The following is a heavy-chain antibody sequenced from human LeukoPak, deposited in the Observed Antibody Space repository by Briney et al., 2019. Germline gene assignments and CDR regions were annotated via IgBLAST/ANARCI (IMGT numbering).Heavy chain of an antibody. D-gene: IGHD5-18*01. V-gene: IGHV3-64*01. CDR1: GFTFSSYA. CDR3: ASSFFRGGRRGYSYGWGAFDI. Sequence: GGSLRLSCAASGFTFSSYAMHWVRQAPGKGLEYVSAISSNGGSTYYANSVKGRFTISRDNSKNTLYLQMGSLRAEDMAVYYCASSFFRGGRRGYSYGWGAFDIWGQGTMVTVSS. CDR2: ISSNGGST. J-gene: IGHJ3*02.